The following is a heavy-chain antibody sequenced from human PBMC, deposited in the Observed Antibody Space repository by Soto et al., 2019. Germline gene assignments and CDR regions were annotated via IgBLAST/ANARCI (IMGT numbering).Heavy chain of an antibody. CDR1: GGSISSSSYY. J-gene: IGHJ3*02. V-gene: IGHV4-39*01. CDR3: ARHLPYYYDSSGYYGSDAFDI. Sequence: SETLSLTCTVSGGSISSSSYYWGWIRQPPGKGLEWIGSIYYSGSTYYNPSLKSRVTISVDTSKNQFSLKLSSVTAADTAVYYCARHLPYYYDSSGYYGSDAFDIWGQGTMVTVSS. CDR2: IYYSGST. D-gene: IGHD3-22*01.